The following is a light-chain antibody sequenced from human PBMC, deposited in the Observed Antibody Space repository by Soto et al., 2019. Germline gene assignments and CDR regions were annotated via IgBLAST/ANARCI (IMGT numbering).Light chain of an antibody. CDR1: QSVSSNF. CDR2: GAS. CDR3: QQHGSSART. Sequence: EIVLTQSPGTLSLSPGERATLSCRASQSVSSNFLAWYQQKPGQAPRLLIYGASSRATGIPDRFSGSGSGGDFTLTISRLEPEDFAVYYCQQHGSSARTCGQGTKVEIK. V-gene: IGKV3-20*01. J-gene: IGKJ1*01.